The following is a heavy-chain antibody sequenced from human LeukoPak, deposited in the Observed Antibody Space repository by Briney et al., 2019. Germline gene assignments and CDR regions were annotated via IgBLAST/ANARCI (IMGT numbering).Heavy chain of an antibody. J-gene: IGHJ5*02. D-gene: IGHD3-22*01. Sequence: SETLSLTCSVYGGSFSGYYWSWVRLSPGKGLEWIGEMNHSGSTNYNPSLESRVTISIDASKSEVSLKVNSVTAADTAAYYCARPYYYDSRIDPWGQGILVTVSS. V-gene: IGHV4-34*01. CDR1: GGSFSGYY. CDR3: ARPYYYDSRIDP. CDR2: MNHSGST.